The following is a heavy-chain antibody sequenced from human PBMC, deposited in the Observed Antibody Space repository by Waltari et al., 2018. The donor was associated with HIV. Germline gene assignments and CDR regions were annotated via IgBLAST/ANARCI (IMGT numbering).Heavy chain of an antibody. D-gene: IGHD3-10*01. V-gene: IGHV3-23*01. Sequence: EEQLLESGGGLAQPGGSLSLSCAASGFPLSSTYAMSWFRQAPAKGLEWVSGVSGSGSSTYYADSVKGRFTISRDNSKNTLHLQLNRLRAEDTALYYCAKRVNTIRGVYWYFDLWGRGTLVTVSS. CDR1: GFPLSSTYA. CDR3: AKRVNTIRGVYWYFDL. J-gene: IGHJ2*01. CDR2: VSGSGSST.